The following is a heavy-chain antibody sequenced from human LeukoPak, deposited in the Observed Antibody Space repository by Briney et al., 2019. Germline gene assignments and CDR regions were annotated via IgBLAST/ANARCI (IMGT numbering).Heavy chain of an antibody. V-gene: IGHV1-69*13. CDR3: ARVCLTPLCAFDI. Sequence: GASVKVSCKASGCTFTSYGINWVRQAPGQGLEWMGGMNPIFGRANYAQKFQGRVTITADESTSTAYMELSSLRSEDTAVYYYARVCLTPLCAFDIWGQETMLTLSS. J-gene: IGHJ3*02. D-gene: IGHD2-2*01. CDR2: MNPIFGRA. CDR1: GCTFTSYG.